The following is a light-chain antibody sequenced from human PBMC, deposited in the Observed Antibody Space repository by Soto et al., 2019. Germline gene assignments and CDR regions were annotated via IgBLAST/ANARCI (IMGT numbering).Light chain of an antibody. CDR1: NSNLGAGYD. CDR2: GNR. V-gene: IGLV1-40*01. CDR3: SSFEASNNLL. Sequence: QSVLTQPPSVSGAPGQRVTISCTGNNSNLGAGYDVHWYQQLPGAAPKLVIFGNRNRPSGVPERFSGSKSGTSASLAITGLQVEDEADYYCSSFEASNNLLFGGGTKLTVL. J-gene: IGLJ2*01.